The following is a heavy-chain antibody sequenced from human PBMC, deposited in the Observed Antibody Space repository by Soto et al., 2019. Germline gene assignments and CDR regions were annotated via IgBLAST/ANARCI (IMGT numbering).Heavy chain of an antibody. CDR3: ARDKWRAGVGGFYGMDV. J-gene: IGHJ6*02. CDR2: IFQSGTT. Sequence: SETLSLTCAVSGDSVSSGGNSWNWIRQAPGKGLEWVGYIFQSGTTYYNPSLKSRVTISLDRSKNQFSLKLPSVTAADTAVYYCARDKWRAGVGGFYGMDVWGQGTTVTVSS. CDR1: GDSVSSGGNS. V-gene: IGHV4-30-2*01. D-gene: IGHD6-13*01.